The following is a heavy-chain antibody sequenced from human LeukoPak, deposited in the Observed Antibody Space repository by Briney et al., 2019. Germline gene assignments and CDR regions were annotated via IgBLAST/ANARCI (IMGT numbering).Heavy chain of an antibody. CDR2: IDYDGSTT. J-gene: IGHJ4*02. CDR3: AKDRISEDGYNFPDS. D-gene: IGHD5-24*01. CDR1: GFSLSTFW. Sequence: GGSLRLSCAGSGFSLSTFWMHWVRQAPGKGLVWVSRIDYDGSTTTYADSVKGRFTISRDNSKNTLSLQMNNVKNEDTAVYYCAKDRISEDGYNFPDSLGPGTLVSVSS. V-gene: IGHV3-74*01.